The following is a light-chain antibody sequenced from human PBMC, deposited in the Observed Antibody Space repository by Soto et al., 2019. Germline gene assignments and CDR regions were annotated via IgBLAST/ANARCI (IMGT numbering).Light chain of an antibody. Sequence: DIQMTQSPSTLSASVGDRATITCRASPSIRYWLALFQQKPGKAPRLLIYEASRLESGVPSRISGSGSGTEFTLTISSLQPDDFATYYCQQYTSYPWTFGQGTKVDIK. J-gene: IGKJ1*01. CDR3: QQYTSYPWT. CDR1: PSIRYW. CDR2: EAS. V-gene: IGKV1-5*03.